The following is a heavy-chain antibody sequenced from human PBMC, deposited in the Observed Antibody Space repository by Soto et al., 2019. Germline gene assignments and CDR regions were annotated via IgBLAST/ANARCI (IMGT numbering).Heavy chain of an antibody. D-gene: IGHD3-10*01. J-gene: IGHJ4*02. CDR1: GGIFSTHA. Sequence: QVQLVQSGAEVKKPGSSVKVSCKASGGIFSTHAISWLRQAPGQGLEWMGGIIPIFGTPNYAQRFQGRVTITADESTTTSYMELSRLKCEDTAVYYCARDRDDYGSGNYYNRIDFWGQGTLVTVSS. CDR2: IIPIFGTP. V-gene: IGHV1-69*01. CDR3: ARDRDDYGSGNYYNRIDF.